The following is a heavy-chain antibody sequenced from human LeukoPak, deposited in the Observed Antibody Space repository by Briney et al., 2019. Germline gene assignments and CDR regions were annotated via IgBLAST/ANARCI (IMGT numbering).Heavy chain of an antibody. CDR3: ARGVVIAPQTFDY. D-gene: IGHD2-21*01. V-gene: IGHV4-61*09. Sequence: PSQTLSLTCTVSGGSISSDSYYWSWIRQPAGKGLEWMGHIYTSGTTSYNPSLKSRVTISVDTSKNQFSLKLSFLTAADTAVYYCARGVVIAPQTFDYWGQGTLVTVSS. CDR2: IYTSGTT. CDR1: GGSISSDSYY. J-gene: IGHJ4*02.